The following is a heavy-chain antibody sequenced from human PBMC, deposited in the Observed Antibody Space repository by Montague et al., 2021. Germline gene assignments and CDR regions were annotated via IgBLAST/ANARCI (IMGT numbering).Heavy chain of an antibody. V-gene: IGHV4-61*01. J-gene: IGHJ4*02. Sequence: SETLSLTCNVSGGSVSTGNYYWTWIRQPPGKELEWIGYIYYTGSSKYTPSLESRVTISISTSKKQFTLKFSSVTAADTAVYYCARGQWLVPYYLDSWGQGTLVTVSS. CDR3: ARGQWLVPYYLDS. CDR1: GGSVSTGNYY. CDR2: IYYTGSS. D-gene: IGHD6-19*01.